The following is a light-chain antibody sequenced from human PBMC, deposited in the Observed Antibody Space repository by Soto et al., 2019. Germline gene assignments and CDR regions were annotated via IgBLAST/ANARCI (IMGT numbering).Light chain of an antibody. J-gene: IGLJ2*01. CDR1: SGHSSYV. Sequence: QPVLTQSPSASASLGASVKLTCTLSSGHSSYVIAWHQQQPEKGPRYLMKLNSDGSHSKGDGIPDRFSGSSSGAERYLTISSPQSDDEADYFCQTWGSGNVVFGGGTKLTVL. CDR3: QTWGSGNVV. V-gene: IGLV4-69*01. CDR2: LNSDGSH.